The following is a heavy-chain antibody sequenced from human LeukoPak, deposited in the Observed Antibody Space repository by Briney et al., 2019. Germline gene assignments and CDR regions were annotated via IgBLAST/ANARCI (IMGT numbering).Heavy chain of an antibody. CDR1: GYSISSGYY. D-gene: IGHD3-22*01. Sequence: SETLSLTCTVSGYSISSGYYWGWIRQPPGKGLEWIVSIYDSGSTYYNPSLKSRFTISVDTSKNQFSLKLSSVTAADTAVYYCARDVVYYYYSSGFNDAFDIWGQGTMVTVSS. CDR2: IYDSGST. J-gene: IGHJ3*02. V-gene: IGHV4-38-2*02. CDR3: ARDVVYYYYSSGFNDAFDI.